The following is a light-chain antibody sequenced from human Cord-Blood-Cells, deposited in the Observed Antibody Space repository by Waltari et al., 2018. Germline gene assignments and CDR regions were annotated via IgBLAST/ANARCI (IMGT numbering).Light chain of an antibody. J-gene: IGLJ2*01. CDR2: SNN. V-gene: IGLV1-44*01. CDR3: AAWDDSLNGPV. CDR1: SSNIGSNT. Sequence: QSVLTQPPSASGTPGQRVTISCSGSSSNIGSNTVTWYQPPPGTAPKLLIYSNNQRPSGDPDRFSGSKSGTSASLAISGLQSEDEADYYCAAWDDSLNGPVFGGGTKLTVL.